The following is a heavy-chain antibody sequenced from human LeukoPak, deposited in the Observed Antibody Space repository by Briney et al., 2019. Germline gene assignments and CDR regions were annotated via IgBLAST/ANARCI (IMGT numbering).Heavy chain of an antibody. CDR1: GFTFGDYV. D-gene: IGHD6-13*01. J-gene: IGHJ6*03. CDR2: IRSKAYGGTT. Sequence: GGSLRLSCTASGFTFGDYVMSWFRQAPGKGLEWVGFIRSKAYGGTTEYAASVKGRFTISRDDSKSIAYLQMNSLKTEDTAVYYCTKDSSRDYYYYYMDVWGKGTTVTVSS. V-gene: IGHV3-49*03. CDR3: TKDSSRDYYYYYMDV.